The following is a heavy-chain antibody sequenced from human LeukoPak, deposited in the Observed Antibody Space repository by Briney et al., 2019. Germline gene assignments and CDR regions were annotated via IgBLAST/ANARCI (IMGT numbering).Heavy chain of an antibody. D-gene: IGHD3-9*01. Sequence: KPSETLSLTCAVYGGSFSGYYWSWIRQPPGKGLEWIGEINHSGSTNYNPSLKSRVTISVDTSKNQFSLKLSSVTAADTAVYYCARGLTRYDILTGYPFGYMRDAFDIWGQGTMVTVSS. CDR1: GGSFSGYY. V-gene: IGHV4-34*01. J-gene: IGHJ3*02. CDR2: INHSGST. CDR3: ARGLTRYDILTGYPFGYMRDAFDI.